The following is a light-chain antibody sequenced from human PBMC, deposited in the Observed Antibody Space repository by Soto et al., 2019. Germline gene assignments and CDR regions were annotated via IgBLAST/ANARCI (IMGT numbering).Light chain of an antibody. Sequence: EIVMTQSPATLSVSPGERATLSCRASQSVDSNLAWYQQKPGQAPSLLISGASTRATGIPARFSGSGSGTEFTLTISSLQSEDFAVYYCQQYIDWPETFGQGTKVDIK. CDR3: QQYIDWPET. CDR2: GAS. CDR1: QSVDSN. J-gene: IGKJ2*01. V-gene: IGKV3D-15*01.